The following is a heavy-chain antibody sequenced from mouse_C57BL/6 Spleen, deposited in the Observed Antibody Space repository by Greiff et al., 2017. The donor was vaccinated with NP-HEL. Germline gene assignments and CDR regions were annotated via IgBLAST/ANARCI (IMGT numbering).Heavy chain of an antibody. CDR2: IYPGDGDT. V-gene: IGHV1-82*01. CDR1: GYAFSSSW. CDR3: ARGHYSDY. Sequence: VQLQESGPELVKPGASVKISCKASGYAFSSSWMNWVKQRPGKGLEWIGRIYPGDGDTNYNGKFKGKATLTADKSSSTAYMQLSSLTSEDSAVYFCARGHYSDYWGQGTTLTVSS. J-gene: IGHJ2*01.